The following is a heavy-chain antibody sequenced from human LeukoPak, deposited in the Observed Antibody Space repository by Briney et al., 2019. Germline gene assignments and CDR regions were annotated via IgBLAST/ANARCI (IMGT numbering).Heavy chain of an antibody. CDR2: IYYSGST. CDR3: ARERRVTSPLSTSNQNWFDP. Sequence: SETLSLTCTVSGGSISSYYWSWIRQPPGKGLEWIGYIYYSGSTNYNPSLKSRVTISVDTSKNQFSLKLSSVTAADTAVYYCARERRVTSPLSTSNQNWFDPWGQGTLVTVSS. D-gene: IGHD4-17*01. V-gene: IGHV4-59*01. J-gene: IGHJ5*02. CDR1: GGSISSYY.